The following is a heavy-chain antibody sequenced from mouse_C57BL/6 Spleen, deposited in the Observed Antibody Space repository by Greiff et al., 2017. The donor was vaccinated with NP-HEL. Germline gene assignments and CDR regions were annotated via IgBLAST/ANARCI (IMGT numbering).Heavy chain of an antibody. CDR2: IYPGDGDT. V-gene: IGHV1-82*01. CDR3: ATHYDDGGGFDY. J-gene: IGHJ2*01. Sequence: QVQLQQSGPELVKPGASVKISCKASGYAFSSSWMNWVKQRPGKGLEWIGRIYPGDGDTNYNGKFKGKATLTADKSSSTAYMQLSSLTSEDSAVYFCATHYDDGGGFDYWGQGTTLTVSS. CDR1: GYAFSSSW. D-gene: IGHD1-2*01.